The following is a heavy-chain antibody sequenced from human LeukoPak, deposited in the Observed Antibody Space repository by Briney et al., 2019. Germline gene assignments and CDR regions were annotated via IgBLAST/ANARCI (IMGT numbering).Heavy chain of an antibody. Sequence: GRSLRLSCAASGFTFSNYGIHWVRQAPGKGLEWVALISPDGSNKYYADSVKGRFTMSRDNSKNTLNLQMNSLRAEDTAVYYCAKDLSGSWTIDYWGQGTLVTVSS. CDR1: GFTFSNYG. D-gene: IGHD6-13*01. CDR3: AKDLSGSWTIDY. V-gene: IGHV3-30*18. CDR2: ISPDGSNK. J-gene: IGHJ4*02.